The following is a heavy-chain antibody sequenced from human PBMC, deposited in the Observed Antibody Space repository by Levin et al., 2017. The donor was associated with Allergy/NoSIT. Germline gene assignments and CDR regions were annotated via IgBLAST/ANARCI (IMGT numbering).Heavy chain of an antibody. V-gene: IGHV3-48*02. CDR2: ITGGNTAI. CDR3: ARGGYSTGRGDY. D-gene: IGHD2-8*02. Sequence: LGESLKISCAASGFTFSHYGIHWVRQAPGKGLEWISSITGGNTAIYYADSVKGRFTISTDNAKNSLYLQMDSLRDEDTAVYYCARGGYSTGRGDYWGQGTLVTVSS. CDR1: GFTFSHYG. J-gene: IGHJ4*02.